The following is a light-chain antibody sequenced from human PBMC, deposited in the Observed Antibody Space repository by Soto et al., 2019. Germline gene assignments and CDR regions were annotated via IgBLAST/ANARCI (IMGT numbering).Light chain of an antibody. CDR3: QQSYSTLVT. CDR1: QSISSY. V-gene: IGKV1-39*01. CDR2: AAS. J-gene: IGKJ1*01. Sequence: DIQITQSPSSLSASVGDRVTITCRASQSISSYLNWYQQKPGKAPKLLIYAASSLQSGVPSRFSGSGSGTDFTLTISSLQPEDFATYYCQQSYSTLVTFGQGTKV.